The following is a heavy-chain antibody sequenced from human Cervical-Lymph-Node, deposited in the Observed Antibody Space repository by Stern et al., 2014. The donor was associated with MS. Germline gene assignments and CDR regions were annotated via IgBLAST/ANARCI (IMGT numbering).Heavy chain of an antibody. J-gene: IGHJ2*01. CDR3: ARDGYNYGYWYFDL. D-gene: IGHD5-24*01. CDR2: IIPILGIA. CDR1: GGTFSSYT. Sequence: VQLVESGAEVKQPGSSVKVSCKASGGTFSSYTISWVRQAPGQGLEWMGRIIPILGIANYAQKFQGRVTITADKSTSTAYMELSSLRSEDTAVYYCARDGYNYGYWYFDLWGRGTLVTVSS. V-gene: IGHV1-69*09.